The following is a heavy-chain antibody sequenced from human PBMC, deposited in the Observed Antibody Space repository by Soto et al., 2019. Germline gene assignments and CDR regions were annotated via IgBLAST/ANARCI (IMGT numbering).Heavy chain of an antibody. CDR2: ISPDGDVT. D-gene: IGHD3-9*01. J-gene: IGHJ5*02. CDR3: ASKFSRWIFQYFDP. CDR1: GHTFTGNY. Sequence: GASVKVSCKASGHTFTGNYMHWVRQAPGQGLEWMGIISPDGDVTTYAHKFRGIVNLTRAMSTSTSYMELRRLTSEDTAVYYCASKFSRWIFQYFDPWGQGPLVTVSS. V-gene: IGHV1-46*01.